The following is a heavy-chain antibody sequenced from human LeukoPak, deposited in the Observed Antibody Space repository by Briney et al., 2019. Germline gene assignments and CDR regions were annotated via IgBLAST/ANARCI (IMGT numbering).Heavy chain of an antibody. CDR3: SKGAGYEQESRLEY. V-gene: IGHV3-9*01. D-gene: IGHD1-1*01. CDR2: INWNSDTE. J-gene: IGHJ4*02. Sequence: GGSLRLSCAASGFTFGNYAMHWVRQAPGKGLEWVSGINWNSDTENYADSVKGRFTISRDNAKNSLYLQLSSLTADDTAVYYCSKGAGYEQESRLEYWGQGALVTVSS. CDR1: GFTFGNYA.